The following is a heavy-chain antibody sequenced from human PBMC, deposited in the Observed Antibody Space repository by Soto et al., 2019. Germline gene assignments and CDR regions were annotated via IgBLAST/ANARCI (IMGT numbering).Heavy chain of an antibody. Sequence: SETLSLTXTVSGGSISSGGYYWSWIRQHPGKGLEWIGYIYYSGSTYYNPSLKSRVTISVDTSKNQFSLKLSSVTAADTAVYYYARDYCSGGSCYLGYWGQGTLVTVSS. V-gene: IGHV4-31*02. CDR3: ARDYCSGGSCYLGY. J-gene: IGHJ4*02. D-gene: IGHD2-15*01. CDR2: IYYSGST. CDR1: GGSISSGGYY.